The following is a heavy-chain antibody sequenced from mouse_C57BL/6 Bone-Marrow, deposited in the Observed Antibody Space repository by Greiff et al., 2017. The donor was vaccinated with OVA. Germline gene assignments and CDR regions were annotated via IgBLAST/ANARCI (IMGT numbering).Heavy chain of an antibody. V-gene: IGHV8-12*01. CDR2: IYWDDDK. CDR3: ARRGVYSSFDY. CDR1: GFSLSTSGMG. J-gene: IGHJ2*01. Sequence: QVQLQQSGPGILQPSQTLSLTCSFSGFSLSTSGMGVSWIRPPSGQGLEWLVHIYWDDDKRYNPSLKRRLTISKDTSRNQVFLKITSVDTADTATYYCARRGVYSSFDYWGQGTTLTVSS. D-gene: IGHD2-12*01.